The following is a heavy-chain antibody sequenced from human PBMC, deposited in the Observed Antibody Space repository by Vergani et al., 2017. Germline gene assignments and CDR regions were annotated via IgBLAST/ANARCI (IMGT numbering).Heavy chain of an antibody. D-gene: IGHD1-1*01. CDR2: IFYSGSA. V-gene: IGHV4-39*07. Sequence: QLQLQESGPGLVKPSETLSLTCTVSDDSISSSSYYWGWIRQPPGKGLEWIGSIFYSGSAYYNPSLKSRVTISVDRSKNQFSLKLSSVTAADTAVYYCARKNYNWNVHDYWGQGTLVTVSS. CDR1: DDSISSSSYY. CDR3: ARKNYNWNVHDY. J-gene: IGHJ4*02.